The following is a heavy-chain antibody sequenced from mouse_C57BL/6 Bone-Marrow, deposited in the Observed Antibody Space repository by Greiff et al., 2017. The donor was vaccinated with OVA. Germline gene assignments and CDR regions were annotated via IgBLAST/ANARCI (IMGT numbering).Heavy chain of an antibody. CDR2: IDPSDSYT. J-gene: IGHJ3*01. V-gene: IGHV1-50*01. Sequence: QVQLQQPGAELVKPGASVKLSCKASGYTFTSYWMQWVKQRPGQGLEWIGEIDPSDSYTNYNQKFKGKATLTVDTSSSTAYMQLSSLTSEDSAVYYCARYPITTVEAYWGQGTLVTVSA. D-gene: IGHD1-1*01. CDR1: GYTFTSYW. CDR3: ARYPITTVEAY.